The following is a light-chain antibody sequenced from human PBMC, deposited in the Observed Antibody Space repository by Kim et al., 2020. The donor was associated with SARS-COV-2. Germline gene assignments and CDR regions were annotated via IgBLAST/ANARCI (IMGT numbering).Light chain of an antibody. CDR2: DVS. V-gene: IGLV2-11*01. Sequence: QSVTISCTGTSSDVGGYNYVSWYQQHPGKAPKLMIYDVSKRPSGVPDRFSGSKSGNTASLTISGLQAEDEADYYCCSYAGSYTFVFGTGTKATVL. CDR3: CSYAGSYTFV. J-gene: IGLJ1*01. CDR1: SSDVGGYNY.